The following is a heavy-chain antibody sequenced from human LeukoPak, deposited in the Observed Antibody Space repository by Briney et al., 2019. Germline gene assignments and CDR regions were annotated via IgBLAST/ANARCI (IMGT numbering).Heavy chain of an antibody. CDR2: FFRGGDT. CDR3: VRQSFTYNSGWYWVDH. Sequence: GGSLRLSCAASGFSVSSSYMNWARQAQGRGLEWVSVFFRGGDTYYGDSVKGRFTISRDDSKNTVYLQTNSLRAEDTAVYYCVRQSFTYNSGWYWVDHWGQGILVTVSS. V-gene: IGHV3-53*01. D-gene: IGHD6-19*01. CDR1: GFSVSSSY. J-gene: IGHJ5*02.